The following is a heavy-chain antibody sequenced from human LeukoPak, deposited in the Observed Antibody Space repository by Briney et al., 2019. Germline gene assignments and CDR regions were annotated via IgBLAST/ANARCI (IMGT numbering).Heavy chain of an antibody. V-gene: IGHV1-69*13. CDR2: IIPIFGTA. CDR1: GGTFTSYA. CDR3: ARATYSGSYYGNGNYFDY. D-gene: IGHD1-26*01. J-gene: IGHJ4*02. Sequence: SVKVSCKASGGTFTSYAISWVRQAPGQGLEWMGGIIPIFGTANYAQKFQGRVTITADESTSTAYMELSSLRSEDTAVYYCARATYSGSYYGNGNYFDYWGQGTLVTVSS.